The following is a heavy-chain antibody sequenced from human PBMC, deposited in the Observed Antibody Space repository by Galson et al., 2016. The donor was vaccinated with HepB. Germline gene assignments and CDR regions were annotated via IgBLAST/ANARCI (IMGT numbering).Heavy chain of an antibody. CDR2: IYPGDSEI. V-gene: IGHV5-51*01. CDR1: EYSFTSFW. Sequence: QSGAEVKKPGESLKISCEASEYSFTSFWIGWVRQMSGKGLEWMGIIYPGDSEIKYSPSFQGQVTISVDKSINTAYLQWDSLKASDTAMYYCARPGSRYCSGGTCYPDPSWSDPWGQGTLVTVSS. CDR3: ARPGSRYCSGGTCYPDPSWSDP. J-gene: IGHJ5*02. D-gene: IGHD2-15*01.